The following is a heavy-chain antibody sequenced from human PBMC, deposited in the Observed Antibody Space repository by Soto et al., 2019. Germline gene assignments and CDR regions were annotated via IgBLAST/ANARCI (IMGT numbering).Heavy chain of an antibody. V-gene: IGHV5-10-1*01. J-gene: IGHJ3*02. CDR2: IDPSDSYT. D-gene: IGHD6-13*01. Sequence: PGESLKISCKGSGYSFTSYWISWVRQMPGKGLEWMGRIDPSDSYTNHSPSFQGHVTISADKSISTAYLQWSSLKASDTAMYYCASAYSSSPVRGAFDIWGQGTMVTVSS. CDR3: ASAYSSSPVRGAFDI. CDR1: GYSFTSYW.